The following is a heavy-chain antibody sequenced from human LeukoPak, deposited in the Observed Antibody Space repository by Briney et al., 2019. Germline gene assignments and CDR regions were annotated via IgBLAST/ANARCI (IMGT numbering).Heavy chain of an antibody. CDR2: NNHSGST. D-gene: IGHD5-24*01. V-gene: IGHV4-34*01. CDR1: GGSFSGYY. J-gene: IGHJ6*02. Sequence: SETLSLTCAVYGGSFSGYYWSWIRQPPGKGLEWIGENNHSGSTNYNPSLKSRVTISVDTSKNQFSLKLSSVTAADTAVYYCARAKEMATIWDYYYYGMDVWGQGTTVTVSS. CDR3: ARAKEMATIWDYYYYGMDV.